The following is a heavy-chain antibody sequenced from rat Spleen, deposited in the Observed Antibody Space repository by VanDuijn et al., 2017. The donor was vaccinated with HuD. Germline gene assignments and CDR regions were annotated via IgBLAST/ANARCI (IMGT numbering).Heavy chain of an antibody. J-gene: IGHJ2*01. D-gene: IGHD1-2*01. CDR2: ISTSGGST. CDR1: GFIFSTND. Sequence: EVQLVESGGGLVQPGRSLKLSCAASGFIFSTNDMAWVRQAPTKGLEWVASISTSGGSTYYRDSVKGRFTISRDNAKSTLYLQMDSLRSEDTATYYCTRGFTVAVFWGQGVMVTVSA. CDR3: TRGFTVAVF. V-gene: IGHV5-27*01.